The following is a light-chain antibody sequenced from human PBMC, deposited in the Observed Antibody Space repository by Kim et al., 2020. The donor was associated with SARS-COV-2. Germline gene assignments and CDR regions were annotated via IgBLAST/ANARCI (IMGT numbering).Light chain of an antibody. CDR1: KLGDKS. CDR2: QDR. CDR3: QAWDSSTV. J-gene: IGLJ2*01. Sequence: SVPPGQTSSVRCIGEKLGDKSGFGDKQKTGPPPVPVIYQDRKRPSGIPERFSGPNSGNPATRTISGTQAMDEADYYCQAWDSSTVFGGGTQLTVL. V-gene: IGLV3-1*01.